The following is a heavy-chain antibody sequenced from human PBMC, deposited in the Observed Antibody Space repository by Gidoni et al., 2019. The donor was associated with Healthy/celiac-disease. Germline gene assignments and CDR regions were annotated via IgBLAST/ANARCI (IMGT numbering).Heavy chain of an antibody. CDR3: AKDILWELQSPYFDY. J-gene: IGHJ4*02. D-gene: IGHD1-26*01. CDR1: GFTFDDYA. CDR2: ISWNSGSI. V-gene: IGHV3-9*01. Sequence: EVQLVESGGGLVQPGRSLRLSCAASGFTFDDYAMHWVRQAPGKGLEGVSGISWNSGSIGYADSVKGRFTISRDNAKNSLYLQMNSLRAEDTALYYCAKDILWELQSPYFDYWGQGTLVTVSS.